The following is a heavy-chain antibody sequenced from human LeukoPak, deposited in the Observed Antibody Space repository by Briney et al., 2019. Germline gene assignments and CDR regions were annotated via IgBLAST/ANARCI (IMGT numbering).Heavy chain of an antibody. CDR2: IYHSGST. CDR1: GGSISSGGYY. Sequence: SETLSLTCTVSGGSISSGGYYWSWIRQPPGKGLEWIGYIYHSGSTYYNPSLKSRVTISVDRSKNQFSLKLSSVTAADTAVYYCARAWDFDYWGQGTLVTVSS. V-gene: IGHV4-30-2*01. CDR3: ARAWDFDY. D-gene: IGHD7-27*01. J-gene: IGHJ4*02.